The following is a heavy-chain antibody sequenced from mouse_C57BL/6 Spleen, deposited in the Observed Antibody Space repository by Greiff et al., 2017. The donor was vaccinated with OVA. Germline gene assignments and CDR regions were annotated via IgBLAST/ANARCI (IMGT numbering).Heavy chain of an antibody. V-gene: IGHV5-16*01. CDR2: INYDGSST. CDR1: GFTFSDYY. CDR3: ARENLYYGSSYGYFDV. Sequence: DVKLVESEGGLVQPGSSMKLSCTASGFTFSDYYMAWVRQVPEKGLEWVANINYDGSSTYYLDSLKSRFIISRDNAKNILYLQMSSLKSEDTATYYCARENLYYGSSYGYFDVWGTGTTVTVSS. J-gene: IGHJ1*03. D-gene: IGHD1-1*01.